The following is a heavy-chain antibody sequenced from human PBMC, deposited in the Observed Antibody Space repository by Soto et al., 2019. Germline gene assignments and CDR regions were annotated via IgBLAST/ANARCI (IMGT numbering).Heavy chain of an antibody. CDR1: GGSFSGYY. J-gene: IGHJ4*02. V-gene: IGHV4-34*01. D-gene: IGHD5-12*01. CDR3: ARGPFGYNFDY. CDR2: INHSGST. Sequence: QVQLQQWGAGLLKPSETLSLTCAVYGGSFSGYYWSWIRQPPGKGLEWIGEINHSGSTNYNPSLKSRVTISVDTSKNQFSLKLSSVTAADTAVYYCARGPFGYNFDYWGQGTLVTVSS.